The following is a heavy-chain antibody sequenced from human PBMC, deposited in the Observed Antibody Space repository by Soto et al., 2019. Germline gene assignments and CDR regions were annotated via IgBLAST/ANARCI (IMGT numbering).Heavy chain of an antibody. CDR2: ISWNSGSI. V-gene: IGHV3-9*01. D-gene: IGHD3-22*01. Sequence: GGSLRLSCAASGFTFDDDAMHWVRQATGKGLEWVSGISWNSGSIGYADSVKGRFTISRDNAKNSLYLQMNSLRDEDTALYYCAKDIFRYYYDSTWFDPWGQGT. J-gene: IGHJ5*02. CDR1: GFTFDDDA. CDR3: AKDIFRYYYDSTWFDP.